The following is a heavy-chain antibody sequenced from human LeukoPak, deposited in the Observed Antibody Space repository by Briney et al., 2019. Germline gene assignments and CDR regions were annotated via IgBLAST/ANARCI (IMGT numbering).Heavy chain of an antibody. CDR2: IYYSGST. CDR3: ARDRPRTFDY. Sequence: SETLSLTCTVSGGSISSSSYYWGWIRQPPGKGLEWIGSIYYSGSTYYNPSLKSRVTISVDTSKNQFSLKLSSVTAADTAVYYCARDRPRTFDYWGQGTLVTVSS. J-gene: IGHJ4*02. CDR1: GGSISSSSYY. V-gene: IGHV4-39*07.